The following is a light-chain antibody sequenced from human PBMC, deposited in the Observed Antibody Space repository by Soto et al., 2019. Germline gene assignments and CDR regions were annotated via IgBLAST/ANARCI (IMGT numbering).Light chain of an antibody. J-gene: IGLJ3*02. V-gene: IGLV2-14*01. CDR1: SSDVGGYNY. CDR2: EVS. Sequence: QPVSVSGSPGQSITISCTGTSSDVGGYNYVSWYQQHPGKAPKLMIYEVSNRPSGVSNRFSGSKSGNTASLTISGLQAEDEADYYCSSYTSTNTHWVFGGGTKLTVL. CDR3: SSYTSTNTHWV.